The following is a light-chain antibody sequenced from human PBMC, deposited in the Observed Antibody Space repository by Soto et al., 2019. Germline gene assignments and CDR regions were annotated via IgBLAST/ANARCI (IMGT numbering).Light chain of an antibody. Sequence: AIRMTQSPSSLSASTGDRVTITCRASQGISSYLAWYQQKPGKAPKLLIYAAFTLQSGVPSRFSGSGSGTDFTLTISCLQSEDFATYYCQQYYSYPTFGGGTKVEIK. J-gene: IGKJ4*01. CDR2: AAF. CDR1: QGISSY. V-gene: IGKV1-8*01. CDR3: QQYYSYPT.